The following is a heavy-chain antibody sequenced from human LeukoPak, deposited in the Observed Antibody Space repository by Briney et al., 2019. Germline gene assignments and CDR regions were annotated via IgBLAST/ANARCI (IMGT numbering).Heavy chain of an antibody. V-gene: IGHV5-10-1*01. CDR2: IDPSDSYT. J-gene: IGHJ4*02. D-gene: IGHD1-26*01. CDR1: GYSFTSYW. Sequence: GESLKISCKGSGYSFTSYWISWVRQMPGKGLEWMGRIDPSDSYTNYSPSFQGHVTISADKSISTAYLQWSSLKASDTAMYYCARSQVGATLPFDYWGQGTLVTVSS. CDR3: ARSQVGATLPFDY.